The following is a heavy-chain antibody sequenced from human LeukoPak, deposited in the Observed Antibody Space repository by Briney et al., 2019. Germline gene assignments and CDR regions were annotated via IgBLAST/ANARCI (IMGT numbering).Heavy chain of an antibody. CDR2: IYTSGST. D-gene: IGHD3-10*01. CDR3: AAVRKFGVDY. V-gene: IGHV4-61*02. Sequence: SETLSLTCTVSGGSISSGSYYWSWIRQPAGKGLEWIGRIYTSGSTNYNPSLKSRVTISVDTSKSQFSLKLSSVTAADTAVYYCAAVRKFGVDYWGQGTLVTVSS. J-gene: IGHJ4*02. CDR1: GGSISSGSYY.